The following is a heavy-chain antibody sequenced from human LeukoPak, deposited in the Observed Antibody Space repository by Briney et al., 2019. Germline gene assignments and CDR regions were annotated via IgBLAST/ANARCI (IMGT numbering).Heavy chain of an antibody. CDR3: ARSSFWSGYSLFDY. CDR2: ISSSSSYI. D-gene: IGHD3-3*01. Sequence: GGSLRLSCAASGFTFSSYSMNWVRQAPGKGLEWVSSISSSSSYIYYADSVKGRFTISRDNAKNSLYLQTNSLRAEDTAVYYCARSSFWSGYSLFDYWGQGTLVTVSS. J-gene: IGHJ4*02. V-gene: IGHV3-21*01. CDR1: GFTFSSYS.